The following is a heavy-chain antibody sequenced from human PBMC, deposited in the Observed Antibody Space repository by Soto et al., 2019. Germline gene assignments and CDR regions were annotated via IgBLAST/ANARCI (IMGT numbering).Heavy chain of an antibody. J-gene: IGHJ4*02. CDR1: GFTFTSSA. D-gene: IGHD3-22*01. CDR2: IVVGSGNT. Sequence: ASVKVSCKASGFTFTSSAVQWVRQARGQRLEWIGWIVVGSGNTNYAQKFQERVTITRDMSTSTAYMELSSLRSEDTAVYYCAAWPYYDSSGYLLYFDYWGQGTLVTVSS. CDR3: AAWPYYDSSGYLLYFDY. V-gene: IGHV1-58*01.